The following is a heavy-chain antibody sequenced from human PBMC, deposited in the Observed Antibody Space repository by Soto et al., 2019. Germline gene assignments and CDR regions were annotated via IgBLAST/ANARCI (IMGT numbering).Heavy chain of an antibody. J-gene: IGHJ4*02. CDR3: ARGFNYYGSGSYMSGFSY. CDR2: INHSGST. Sequence: PSETLSLTCAVYGGSFSGYYWSWIRQPPGKGLEWIGEINHSGSTNYNPSLKSRVTISVDTSKNQFSLKLSSVTAADTAVYYCARGFNYYGSGSYMSGFSYWGQGTLVTVSS. D-gene: IGHD3-10*01. V-gene: IGHV4-34*01. CDR1: GGSFSGYY.